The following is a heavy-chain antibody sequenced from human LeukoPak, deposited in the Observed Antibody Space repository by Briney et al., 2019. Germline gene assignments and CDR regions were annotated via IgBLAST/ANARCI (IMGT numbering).Heavy chain of an antibody. V-gene: IGHV3-23*01. J-gene: IGHJ4*02. CDR2: ISNSGDRT. D-gene: IGHD2/OR15-2a*01. Sequence: GGSLRLSCAASGFTFSSYAMNWVRQAPGKGLEWVSTISNSGDRTYYADSVKGRFTISRDNSKNTLYLQMNSLRTEDTAVYYCAKDFVPRGGIYFPGFDYWGQGTLVIVSS. CDR1: GFTFSSYA. CDR3: AKDFVPRGGIYFPGFDY.